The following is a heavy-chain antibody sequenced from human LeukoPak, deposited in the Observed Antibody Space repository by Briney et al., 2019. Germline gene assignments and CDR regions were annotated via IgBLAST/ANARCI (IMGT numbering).Heavy chain of an antibody. J-gene: IGHJ4*02. CDR3: ARGDTLTQRFDY. V-gene: IGHV4-39*07. Sequence: KPSETLSLTCTVSGGSISSSSYYWGWIRQPPGKGLEWIGEINHSGSTNYNPSLKSRVTISVDTSKNQFSLKLSSVTAADTAVYYCARGDTLTQRFDYWGQGTLVTVSS. CDR1: GGSISSSSYY. CDR2: INHSGST. D-gene: IGHD3-16*01.